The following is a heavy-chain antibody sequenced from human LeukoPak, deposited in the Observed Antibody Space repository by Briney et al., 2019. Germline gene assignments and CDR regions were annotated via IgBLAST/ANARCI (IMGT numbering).Heavy chain of an antibody. D-gene: IGHD3-3*01. CDR1: GFIFSSYW. J-gene: IGHJ4*02. CDR2: IKQDGSEK. V-gene: IGHV3-7*01. CDR3: ARHARFEGVDY. Sequence: GGSLRLFCAASGFIFSSYWMSWVRQAPGKGLEWVANIKQDGSEKYYVDSVKGRFTISRDNAKNSLFLQMNSLRAEDTAVYYCARHARFEGVDYWGQGTLVTVSS.